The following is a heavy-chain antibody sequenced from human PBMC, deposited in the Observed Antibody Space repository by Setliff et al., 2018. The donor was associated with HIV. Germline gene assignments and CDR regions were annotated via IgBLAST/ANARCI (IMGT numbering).Heavy chain of an antibody. Sequence: LRLSCAASGFTFSTYWMSWVCQAPGKGLEWVANIKQDGSEKNYMDSVKGRFTISRDNAKNSLYLQMNSLRVEDTAVYYCATDCAVVGGTGSLDSWGQGTLVTVSS. D-gene: IGHD1-26*01. CDR1: GFTFSTYW. CDR2: IKQDGSEK. V-gene: IGHV3-7*05. J-gene: IGHJ4*02. CDR3: ATDCAVVGGTGSLDS.